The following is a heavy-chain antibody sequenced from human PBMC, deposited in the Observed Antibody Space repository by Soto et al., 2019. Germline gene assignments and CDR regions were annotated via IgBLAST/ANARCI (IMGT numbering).Heavy chain of an antibody. Sequence: QLQLKESGPGLVKSSETLSLTCSVSGDSISNSRFYWAWIRQPPGEGLEWIGSIYHTGNAYYNPSLKSRLNIFVDTSKNQFSLKLTSVTAADTALYYCARDYFDSSDYTTNWFDPWGQGALVTVSS. D-gene: IGHD3-22*01. CDR2: IYHTGNA. CDR1: GDSISNSRFY. V-gene: IGHV4-39*01. CDR3: ARDYFDSSDYTTNWFDP. J-gene: IGHJ5*02.